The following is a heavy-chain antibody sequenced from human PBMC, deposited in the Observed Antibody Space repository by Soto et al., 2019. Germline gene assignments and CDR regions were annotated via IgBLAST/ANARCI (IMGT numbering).Heavy chain of an antibody. CDR3: ARDGDVGAGTGWFDP. CDR1: GFTFSSYA. CDR2: ISYDGSNK. D-gene: IGHD6-19*01. V-gene: IGHV3-30-3*01. Sequence: QVQLVESGGGVVQPGRSLRLSCAASGFTFSSYAMHWVRQAPGKGLEWVAVISYDGSNKYYADTVKGRFTISRDNSKNTLYLQMNSLRAEDTAVYYCARDGDVGAGTGWFDPWGQGTLVTVSS. J-gene: IGHJ5*02.